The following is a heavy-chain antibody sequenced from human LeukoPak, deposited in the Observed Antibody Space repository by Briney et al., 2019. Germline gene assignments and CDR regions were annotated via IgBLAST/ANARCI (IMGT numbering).Heavy chain of an antibody. CDR3: SRIKYGGNSGYHFDY. CDR2: ISGSGGST. V-gene: IGHV3-23*01. J-gene: IGHJ4*02. CDR1: GFTFSSYA. Sequence: PGGSLRLSCAASGFTFSSYAMSWVRQAPGKGLEWVSAISGSGGSTYYADSVKGRFTISRDNSKNIVYLQMHSLRVDDSAVYYCSRIKYGGNSGYHFDYWGQGTLVTVSS. D-gene: IGHD4-23*01.